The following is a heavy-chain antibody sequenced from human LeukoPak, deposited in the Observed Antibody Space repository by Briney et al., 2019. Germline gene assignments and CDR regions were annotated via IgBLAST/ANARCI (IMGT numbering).Heavy chain of an antibody. CDR3: ARDKEMTTDY. V-gene: IGHV1-24*01. D-gene: IGHD5-24*01. Sequence: ASVKVSCKVSGYTLTELSMHWVRQAPGKGLEWMGGFDPEDGETIYAQKFQGRVTMTRDTSISTAYMELSRLRSDDTAVYYCARDKEMTTDYWGRGTLVTVSS. CDR1: GYTLTELS. CDR2: FDPEDGET. J-gene: IGHJ4*02.